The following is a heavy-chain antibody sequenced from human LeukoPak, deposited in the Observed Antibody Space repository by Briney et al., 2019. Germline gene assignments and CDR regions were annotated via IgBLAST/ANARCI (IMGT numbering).Heavy chain of an antibody. CDR1: EFTFGDYA. CDR3: TRDNGIAAAGHYYYYMDV. J-gene: IGHJ6*03. Sequence: GGSRRLSCTVSEFTFGDYAMNGVRQAPGKGLEWVGFFRSKTFGGTTEYAASVEGRFTIARDDSKSIAYLQMNSLKIEDTAVYYCTRDNGIAAAGHYYYYMDVWGKGTTVTISS. V-gene: IGHV3-49*04. D-gene: IGHD6-13*01. CDR2: FRSKTFGGTT.